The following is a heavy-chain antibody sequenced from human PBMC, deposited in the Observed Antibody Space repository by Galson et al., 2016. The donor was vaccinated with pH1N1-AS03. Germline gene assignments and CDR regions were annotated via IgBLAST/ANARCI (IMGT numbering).Heavy chain of an antibody. J-gene: IGHJ6*02. CDR2: INTDSGVT. D-gene: IGHD2-2*01. Sequence: SVKVSCKASGYIFTGFYVHWVRQAPGQGLERMGWINTDSGVTNYAQKFEAWVTMTRDTSVSTAYMELYGLKSDDTTVYYCARDPRGPCTSATCPTTSYCGMDVWGQGTTVIVSS. CDR1: GYIFTGFY. CDR3: ARDPRGPCTSATCPTTSYCGMDV. V-gene: IGHV1-2*04.